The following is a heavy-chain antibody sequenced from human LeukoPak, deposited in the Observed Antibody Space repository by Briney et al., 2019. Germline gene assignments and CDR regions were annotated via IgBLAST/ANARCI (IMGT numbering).Heavy chain of an antibody. D-gene: IGHD4-17*01. J-gene: IGHJ4*02. V-gene: IGHV3-30-3*01. CDR1: GFTFSSYA. Sequence: GGSLRLSCAASGFTFSSYAMHWVRQAPGKGLEWVAVISYDGSNKYYADSVKGRFTISRDNSKNTLYLQMNSLRAEDTAIYYCASRHYDFGYYWGQGTLVTVSS. CDR3: ASRHYDFGYY. CDR2: ISYDGSNK.